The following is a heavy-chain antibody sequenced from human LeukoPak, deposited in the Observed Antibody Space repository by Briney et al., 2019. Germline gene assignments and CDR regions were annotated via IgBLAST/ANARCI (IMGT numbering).Heavy chain of an antibody. CDR3: ARDKGRWQQLVHGGAFDI. CDR2: IIPIFGTA. CDR1: GGTFSSYA. Sequence: SVKVSCKASGGTFSSYAISWVRQAPGQGLEWMGGIIPIFGTANYAQKFQGRVTITADESTSTAYMELSSLRSEDTAVYYCARDKGRWQQLVHGGAFDIWGQGTTVTVSS. J-gene: IGHJ3*02. D-gene: IGHD6-13*01. V-gene: IGHV1-69*13.